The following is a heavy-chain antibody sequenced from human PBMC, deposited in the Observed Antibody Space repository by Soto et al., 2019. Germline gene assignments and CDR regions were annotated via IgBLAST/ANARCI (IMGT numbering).Heavy chain of an antibody. CDR2: IYYSGST. D-gene: IGHD3-16*02. CDR1: GGSISSSSYY. V-gene: IGHV4-39*01. Sequence: QLQLQESGPGLVKPSETLSLTCTVSGGSISSSSYYWGWIRQPPGKGLEWIGSIYYSGSTYYNPSLKSRVTISVDTSKNQFSLKLSSVTAADTAVYYCARPHYDYIWGSYRYPYEFDYWGQGTLVTVSS. J-gene: IGHJ4*02. CDR3: ARPHYDYIWGSYRYPYEFDY.